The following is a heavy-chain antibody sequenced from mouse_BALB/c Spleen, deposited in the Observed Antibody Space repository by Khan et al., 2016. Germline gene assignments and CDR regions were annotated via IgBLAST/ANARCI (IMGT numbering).Heavy chain of an antibody. CDR2: IWAGGST. V-gene: IGHV2-9*02. CDR3: AILEDI. D-gene: IGHD1-3*01. J-gene: IGHJ2*01. Sequence: QVQLKQSGPVLVAPSQSLTITCTVSGFSLTSYGVHWVRQPPGKGLEWLGVIWAGGSTNYNSALMSRLSISNDNFKSQVFLKMNSQQPDDIAMYYCAILEDIWGQGTTLTVSS. CDR1: GFSLTSYG.